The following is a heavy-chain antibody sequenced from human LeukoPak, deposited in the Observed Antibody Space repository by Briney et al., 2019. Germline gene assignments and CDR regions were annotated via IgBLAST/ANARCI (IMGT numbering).Heavy chain of an antibody. CDR3: ATYYYDSSGYYYVDYFDY. D-gene: IGHD3-22*01. CDR1: GFTFSSHW. V-gene: IGHV3-30-3*01. CDR2: ISYDGSNK. Sequence: GGSLRLSCAASGFTFSSHWMHWVRQAPGKGLEWVAVISYDGSNKYYADSVKGRFTISRDNSKNTLYLQMNSLRAEDTAVYYCATYYYDSSGYYYVDYFDYWGQGTLVTVSS. J-gene: IGHJ4*02.